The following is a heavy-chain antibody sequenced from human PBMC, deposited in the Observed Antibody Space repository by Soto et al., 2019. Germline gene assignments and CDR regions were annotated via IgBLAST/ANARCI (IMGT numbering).Heavy chain of an antibody. CDR3: AKVWGSYSPYYYYGMDV. V-gene: IGHV3-23*01. CDR2: ISGSGGST. CDR1: GFTFSSYA. Sequence: EVQLLESGGGLVQPGGSLRLSCAASGFTFSSYAMSWVRQAPGKGLEWVSAISGSGGSTYYADSVKGRFTISRDNSKNPLYLQMNSLRAEDTDVYYCAKVWGSYSPYYYYGMDVWGQGTTVTVSS. D-gene: IGHD1-26*01. J-gene: IGHJ6*02.